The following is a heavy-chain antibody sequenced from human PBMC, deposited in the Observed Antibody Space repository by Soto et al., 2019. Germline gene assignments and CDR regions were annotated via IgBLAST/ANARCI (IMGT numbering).Heavy chain of an antibody. CDR1: GGTFSNYP. CDR2: IIPIFGTV. D-gene: IGHD5-12*01. CDR3: ARGNHRWLQLWYFDL. J-gene: IGHJ2*01. Sequence: QVQLVQSGAVVKKPGSSVKVSCKPSGGTFSNYPISWVRQAPGQGLEWMGGIIPIFGTVNYAQKFQGRVTITADESTSTAYMDLSSLRSEDTAVYYCARGNHRWLQLWYFDLWGRGTLVTVSS. V-gene: IGHV1-69*12.